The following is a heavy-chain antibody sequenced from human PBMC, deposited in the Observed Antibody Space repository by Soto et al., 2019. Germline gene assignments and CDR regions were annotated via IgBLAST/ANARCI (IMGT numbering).Heavy chain of an antibody. J-gene: IGHJ6*02. Sequence: EALKISCKGYGYSFTSYWISWVRQMPGKGLEWMGRIDPSDSYTNYSPSSQGHVTISADKSISTAYLQWSSLKASDTAMYYCARQSIAARPEDYYYYYGMDVWGQGTTVTASS. CDR1: GYSFTSYW. D-gene: IGHD6-6*01. CDR2: IDPSDSYT. CDR3: ARQSIAARPEDYYYYYGMDV. V-gene: IGHV5-10-1*01.